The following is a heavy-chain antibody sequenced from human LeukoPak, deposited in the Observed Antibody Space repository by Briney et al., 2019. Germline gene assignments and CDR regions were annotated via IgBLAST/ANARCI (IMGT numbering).Heavy chain of an antibody. CDR1: GYTFTGYY. CDR3: ARVNRDLARRQYGFDP. CDR2: INPKSGGT. Sequence: ASVKVSCKASGYTFTGYYIHWVRQAPGQGLEWMGWINPKSGGTNYAQKFQGRVTMTRDTSISTAYMELSRLRSDDTAVYYCARVNRDLARRQYGFDPWGQGTLVTVSS. V-gene: IGHV1-2*02. J-gene: IGHJ5*02. D-gene: IGHD1-14*01.